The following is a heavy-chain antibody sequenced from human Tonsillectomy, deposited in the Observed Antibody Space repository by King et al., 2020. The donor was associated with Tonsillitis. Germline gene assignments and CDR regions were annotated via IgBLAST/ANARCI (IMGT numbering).Heavy chain of an antibody. CDR2: IYYSGST. CDR3: ARLYYYDSSDYFSDAFDI. V-gene: IGHV4-59*01. CDR1: GGSISSYY. D-gene: IGHD3-22*01. Sequence: VQLQESGPGLVKPSETLSLTCTVSGGSISSYYWSWLRQPPGKGLEWIGYIYYSGSTNYNPSLKSRVTISVDTSKNQFSLKLSSVTAADTAVYYCARLYYYDSSDYFSDAFDIWGQGTMVTVSS. J-gene: IGHJ3*02.